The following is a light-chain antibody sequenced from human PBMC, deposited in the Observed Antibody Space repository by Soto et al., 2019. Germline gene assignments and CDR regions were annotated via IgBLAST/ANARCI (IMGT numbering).Light chain of an antibody. CDR3: QQYSSYWT. CDR2: KAS. CDR1: QSISSW. V-gene: IGKV1-5*03. Sequence: DVRMTQSPSTLSAYVGDRVTIPCRASQSISSWLAWYQQKPGKAPKLLIYKASSLESGVPSRFSGSGSGTEFTLTISSLQPDDFATYYCQQYSSYWTFGQGTKVDI. J-gene: IGKJ1*01.